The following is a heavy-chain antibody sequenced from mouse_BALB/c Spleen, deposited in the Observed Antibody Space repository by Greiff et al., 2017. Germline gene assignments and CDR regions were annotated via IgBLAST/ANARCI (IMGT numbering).Heavy chain of an antibody. J-gene: IGHJ3*01. Sequence: EVKLMESGGGLVKPGGSLKLSCAASGFAFSSYDMSWVRQTPEKRLEWVAYISSGGGSTYYPDTVKGRFTISRDNAKNTLYLQMSSLKSEDTAMYYCARHRDRYDSWFAYWGQGTLVTVSA. D-gene: IGHD2-14*01. CDR2: ISSGGGST. CDR1: GFAFSSYD. CDR3: ARHRDRYDSWFAY. V-gene: IGHV5-12-1*01.